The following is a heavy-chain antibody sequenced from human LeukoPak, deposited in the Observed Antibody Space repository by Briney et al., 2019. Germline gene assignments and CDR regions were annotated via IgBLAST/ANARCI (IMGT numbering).Heavy chain of an antibody. CDR3: ARSLTAAAGNLGY. D-gene: IGHD6-13*01. V-gene: IGHV3-21*01. J-gene: IGHJ4*02. CDR2: ISSSSSYV. Sequence: GGSLRLSCAASGFTFSSYSMNWVRQAPGKGLAWVSSISSSSSYVNYADSVRGRFTISRDNAKDSLYLQMNSLRAEDTAVYYCARSLTAAAGNLGYWGQGTLITVSS. CDR1: GFTFSSYS.